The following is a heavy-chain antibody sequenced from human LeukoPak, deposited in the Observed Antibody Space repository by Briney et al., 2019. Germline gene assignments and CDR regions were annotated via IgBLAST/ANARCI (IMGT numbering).Heavy chain of an antibody. CDR3: AKGRWGLTINNFDI. CDR1: GFTFSGHW. D-gene: IGHD3-9*01. V-gene: IGHV3-74*01. CDR2: INSDGSST. J-gene: IGHJ3*02. Sequence: GGSLRLSCAASGFTFSGHWMHWVRQAPGKGLVWVSRINSDGSSTTYADSVKGRFTTSRDNAKNTLYLQMNSLRGEDTAVYYCAKGRWGLTINNFDIWGQGTMVTVSS.